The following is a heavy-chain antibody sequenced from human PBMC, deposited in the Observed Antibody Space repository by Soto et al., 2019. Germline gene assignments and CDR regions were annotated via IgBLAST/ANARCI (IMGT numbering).Heavy chain of an antibody. D-gene: IGHD4-4*01. V-gene: IGHV1-69*01. CDR3: SFHSDSNSYSRFDF. CDR1: GGSFRNYV. J-gene: IGHJ4*02. CDR2: IIPVFETR. Sequence: QAQLVQAGAEVKKPGSSVKLSCRASGGSFRNYVMSWVRQAPGQVLEWMGGIIPVFETRTYAQKFQGRVTITADDSTSTVSMEMSNLRSEDTAVYFCSFHSDSNSYSRFDFWGQGALVTFSS.